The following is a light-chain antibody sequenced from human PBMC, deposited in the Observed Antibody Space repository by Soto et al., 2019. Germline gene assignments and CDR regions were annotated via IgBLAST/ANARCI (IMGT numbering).Light chain of an antibody. CDR2: GAS. V-gene: IGKV3-15*01. CDR1: QGVNTN. J-gene: IGKJ1*01. Sequence: EIVMTQSPATLSVSPGERATLSCRASQGVNTNLAWYQQKPGQTPQLLIYGASTRATGVPARFNGSGSGNEFTLTITSLQSEDFATYSCQQYNSWPRTFGHGTKV. CDR3: QQYNSWPRT.